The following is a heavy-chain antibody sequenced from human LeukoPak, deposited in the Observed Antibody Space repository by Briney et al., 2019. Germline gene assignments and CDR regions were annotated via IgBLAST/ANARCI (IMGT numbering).Heavy chain of an antibody. CDR2: ISGSDAGT. J-gene: IGHJ4*02. D-gene: IGHD2-2*01. Sequence: GGSLRLPCAASGFTFSSYAMSWVRQIPGKGLEWVSAISGSDAGTYYADSVKGRFTISRDNPKNTLYVQMNRLRAEDTAVYYCAKGSRGSCSRTYCYPFDYWGQGTLVTVSS. V-gene: IGHV3-23*01. CDR1: GFTFSSYA. CDR3: AKGSRGSCSRTYCYPFDY.